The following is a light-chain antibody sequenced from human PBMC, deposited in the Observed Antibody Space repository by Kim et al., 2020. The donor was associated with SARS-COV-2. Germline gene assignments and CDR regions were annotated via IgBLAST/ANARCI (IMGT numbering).Light chain of an antibody. CDR1: QSVGSY. J-gene: IGKJ4*01. CDR3: QQYHNWPPLS. V-gene: IGKV3-15*01. CDR2: GAS. Sequence: VLTQSPASLSVSPGERVTLTCRASQSVGSYIAWYQQKPGQAPTHLIYGASARATGLPARFSGSGSGTEFTLTITSLQSEDFAIYYCQQYHNWPPLSFGGGTKVDIK.